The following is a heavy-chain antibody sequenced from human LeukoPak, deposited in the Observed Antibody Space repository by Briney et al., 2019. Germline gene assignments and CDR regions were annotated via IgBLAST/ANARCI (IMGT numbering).Heavy chain of an antibody. D-gene: IGHD3-9*01. CDR1: GGSISSGSYY. Sequence: SETLSLTCTVSGGSISSGSYYWSWIRQPAGKGLEWIGRIYTSGSTNYNPSLKSRVTISVDTSKNQFSLKLSSVTAADTAVYYCARVNPGGDYDILTGTFDYWGQGTLVTVSS. CDR2: IYTSGST. CDR3: ARVNPGGDYDILTGTFDY. V-gene: IGHV4-61*02. J-gene: IGHJ4*02.